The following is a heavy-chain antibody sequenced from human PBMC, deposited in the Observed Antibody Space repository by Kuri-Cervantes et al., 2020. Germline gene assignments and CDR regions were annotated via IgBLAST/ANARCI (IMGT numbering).Heavy chain of an antibody. CDR3: ATDVRTKGAFDY. V-gene: IGHV1-24*01. J-gene: IGHJ4*02. CDR2: FDPEDGET. Sequence: GESLKISCKVSGYTLTELSMHWVRQAPGKGPEWMGGFDPEDGETIYAQKFQGRVTMTEDTSTDTAYMELSSLRSEDTAVYYCATDVRTKGAFDYWGQGTLVTVSS. D-gene: IGHD2/OR15-2a*01. CDR1: GYTLTELS.